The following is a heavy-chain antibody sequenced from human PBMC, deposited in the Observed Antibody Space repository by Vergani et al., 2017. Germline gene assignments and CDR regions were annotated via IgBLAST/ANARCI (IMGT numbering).Heavy chain of an antibody. CDR1: GFTFSSYA. D-gene: IGHD3-10*01. V-gene: IGHV3-30-3*01. J-gene: IGHJ5*02. Sequence: QVQLVESGGGVVQPGRSLRLSCAASGFTFSSYAMHWVRQAPGKGLEWVAVISYDGSNKYYADSVKGRFTISRDNSKNTLYLQMNSLRAEDTAVYYCARDPVSGVRFDPWGQGTLVTVSS. CDR3: ARDPVSGVRFDP. CDR2: ISYDGSNK.